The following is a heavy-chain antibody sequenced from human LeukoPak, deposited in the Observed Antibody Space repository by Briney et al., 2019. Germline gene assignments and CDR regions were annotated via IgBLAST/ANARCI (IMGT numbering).Heavy chain of an antibody. D-gene: IGHD2-2*01. CDR3: ARPYCSSTSCWGFDP. V-gene: IGHV1-46*01. CDR2: INPSGGST. Sequence: ASVKVSCKASGYTXTSYYMHWVRQAPGQGLEWMGIINPSGGSTSYAQKFQGRVTMTRDTSTSTVYMELSSLRSEDTAVYYCARPYCSSTSCWGFDPWGQGTLVTVSS. CDR1: GYTXTSYY. J-gene: IGHJ5*02.